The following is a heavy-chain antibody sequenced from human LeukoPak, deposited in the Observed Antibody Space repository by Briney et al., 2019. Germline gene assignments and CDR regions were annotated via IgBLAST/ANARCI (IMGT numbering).Heavy chain of an antibody. D-gene: IGHD1-26*01. Sequence: AMXWVXXXRGKGLEGVAAISGSGGSTYYADSVKGRFTISRDNSKNTLYLQMSSLRAEDTAVHYCAKDESGSYWVGAFDIWGQGTMVTVSS. J-gene: IGHJ3*02. CDR2: ISGSGGST. CDR3: AKDESGSYWVGAFDI. V-gene: IGHV3-23*01. CDR1: A.